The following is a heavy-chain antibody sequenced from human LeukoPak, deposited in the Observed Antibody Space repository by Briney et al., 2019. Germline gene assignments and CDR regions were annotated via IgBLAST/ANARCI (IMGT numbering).Heavy chain of an antibody. CDR2: MSFDGSFE. CDR1: GFLYADYS. J-gene: IGHJ1*01. Sequence: PGGSLRLSCVASGFLYADYSLDWVRQAPGKGLEWVALMSFDGSFENFADSVKGRFTTSRDTARNTLYLHMGSLGVEDSAVYYCARVGETGTVTMEVDLWGQGALVTVSS. D-gene: IGHD1-26*01. CDR3: ARVGETGTVTMEVDL. V-gene: IGHV3-30*04.